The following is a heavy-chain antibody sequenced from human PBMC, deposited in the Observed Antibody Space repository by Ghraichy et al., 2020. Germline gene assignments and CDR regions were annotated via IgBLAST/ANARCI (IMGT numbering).Heavy chain of an antibody. Sequence: ETLSLTCTVSGGSISSSSYYWGWIRQLPGKGLEWIGNIYYSGSTYYNPSLKSRVTISVDTSKNQFSLKLSSVTTADTAVYYCARQGWQNWFDPWGQGTLVTVSS. V-gene: IGHV4-39*01. CDR1: GGSISSSSYY. CDR3: ARQGWQNWFDP. D-gene: IGHD2-15*01. CDR2: IYYSGST. J-gene: IGHJ5*02.